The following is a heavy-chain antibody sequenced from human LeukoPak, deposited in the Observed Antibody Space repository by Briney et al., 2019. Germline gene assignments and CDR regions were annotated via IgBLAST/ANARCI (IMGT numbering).Heavy chain of an antibody. D-gene: IGHD3-22*01. J-gene: IGHJ3*02. CDR1: RFTFDDYA. Sequence: GRSLRLSCAASRFTFDDYAMHWVRQAPGKGLEWVSGISWNSGSIGYADSVKGRFTISRDNAKNSLYLQMNSLRAEDTALYYCARPLDSSKTYDAFDIWGQGTMVTVSS. CDR3: ARPLDSSKTYDAFDI. V-gene: IGHV3-9*01. CDR2: ISWNSGSI.